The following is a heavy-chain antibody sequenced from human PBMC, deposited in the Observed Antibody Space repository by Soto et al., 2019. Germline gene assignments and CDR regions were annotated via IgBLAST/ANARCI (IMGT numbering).Heavy chain of an antibody. CDR3: ARDRKQLANYYYYGMDV. Sequence: ASVKVSCKASGYTFTSYGISWVRQAPGQGLEWMGWISAYNGNTNYAQSLQGRVTMTTDTSTSTAYMELRSLRSDDTAVYYCARDRKQLANYYYYGMDVWGQGTTVTVSS. CDR2: ISAYNGNT. V-gene: IGHV1-18*01. D-gene: IGHD6-6*01. J-gene: IGHJ6*02. CDR1: GYTFTSYG.